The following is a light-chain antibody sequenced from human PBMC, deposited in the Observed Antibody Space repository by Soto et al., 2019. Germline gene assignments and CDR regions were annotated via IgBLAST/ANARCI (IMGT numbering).Light chain of an antibody. J-gene: IGLJ1*01. CDR1: TSNIGRNT. CDR3: AAWDDTLNGYV. CDR2: SNN. Sequence: QSVLTQPPSASGTAGQRVTISCSGSTSNIGRNTVNWYQQLPGTAPKTLIYSNNQGPSGVPDRFSGSKSGTSGSLAISGLLSEDEADYYCAAWDDTLNGYVFGTGPKLTVL. V-gene: IGLV1-44*01.